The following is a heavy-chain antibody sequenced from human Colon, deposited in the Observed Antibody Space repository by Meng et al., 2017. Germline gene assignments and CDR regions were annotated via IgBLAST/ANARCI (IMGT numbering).Heavy chain of an antibody. Sequence: QVELQQSGPGLVKPSQSLSLTCAISGDSVSSDSVTWDWIRQSPSRGLEWLGRTYYRSKWYNDYALSVRSRIIINPDTSKNQFSLQLNSVTSDDTAAYYCARAYGHRFDYWGQGILVTVSS. CDR2: TYYRSKWYN. J-gene: IGHJ4*02. CDR1: GDSVSSDSVT. V-gene: IGHV6-1*01. CDR3: ARAYGHRFDY. D-gene: IGHD5-24*01.